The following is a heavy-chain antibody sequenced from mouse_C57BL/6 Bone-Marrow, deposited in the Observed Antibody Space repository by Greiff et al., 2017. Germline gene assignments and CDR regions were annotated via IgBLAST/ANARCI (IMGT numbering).Heavy chain of an antibody. CDR3: ARWIYYYGRDDY. CDR2: INPNNGGT. D-gene: IGHD1-1*01. J-gene: IGHJ2*01. CDR1: GYTFTDYY. V-gene: IGHV1-26*01. Sequence: VQLQQSGPELVKPGASVKISCKASGYTFTDYYMNWVKQSHGKSLEWIGDINPNNGGTSYNQKFKGKATLTVDKSSSTAYMELRSLTSEDSAVYYCARWIYYYGRDDYWGQGTTLTVSS.